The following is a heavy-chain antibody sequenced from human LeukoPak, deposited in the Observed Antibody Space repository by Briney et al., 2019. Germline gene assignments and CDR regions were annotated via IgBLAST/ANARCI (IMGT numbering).Heavy chain of an antibody. D-gene: IGHD3-16*01. Sequence: AGGSLRLSCAASGFTFSSYGMNWVRQAPGKGLEWVSYISSGRPTINYADSVKGRFTISRDNARNSLYLQMNSLRAEDTAVYYCAKRGPRGGKEMYADYWGQGTLVTVSS. J-gene: IGHJ4*02. CDR1: GFTFSSYG. CDR2: ISSGRPTI. CDR3: AKRGPRGGKEMYADY. V-gene: IGHV3-48*01.